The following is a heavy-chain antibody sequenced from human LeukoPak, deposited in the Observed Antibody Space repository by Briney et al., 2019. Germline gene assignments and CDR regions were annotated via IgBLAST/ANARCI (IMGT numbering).Heavy chain of an antibody. CDR1: GYTFTGYY. D-gene: IGHD4-11*01. J-gene: IGHJ6*03. CDR3: ATSGGDYRAGHYYYMGV. V-gene: IGHV1-2*02. Sequence: ASVKVSCKASGYTFTGYYFHWVRQAPGQGLEWMGWINPNTAGTNYAQKFLGGVTLTWDTSISTAYMELNRLTSDDTAVYYCATSGGDYRAGHYYYMGVWGKGTSVTVSS. CDR2: INPNTAGT.